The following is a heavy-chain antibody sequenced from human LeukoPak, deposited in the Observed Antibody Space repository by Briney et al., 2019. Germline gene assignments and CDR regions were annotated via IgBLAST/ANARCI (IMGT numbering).Heavy chain of an antibody. CDR2: INHSGST. CDR3: ARGYYDFWSGYYKGVFDY. Sequence: SETLSLTCAVYGGSFSGYYWSWIRQPPGKGLEWIGEINHSGSTNYNPSLKSRVTISVDTSKNQFSLKLSSVTAADTAVYYCARGYYDFWSGYYKGVFDYWGQGTLVTVSS. J-gene: IGHJ4*02. D-gene: IGHD3-3*01. V-gene: IGHV4-34*01. CDR1: GGSFSGYY.